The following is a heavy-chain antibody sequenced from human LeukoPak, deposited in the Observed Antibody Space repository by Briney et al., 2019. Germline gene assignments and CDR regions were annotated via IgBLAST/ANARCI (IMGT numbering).Heavy chain of an antibody. CDR2: IDHSGST. J-gene: IGHJ4*02. CDR1: GGSFIDYY. CDR3: ARGFSH. V-gene: IGHV4-34*01. Sequence: PSETLSLTCAVYGGSFIDYYWSWLRQPPGKGLEWIGEIDHSGSTTYNPSLKSRVTISVDTSKNQFSLKLNSATAADTAVYYCARGFSHWGQGTLVTVSS. D-gene: IGHD3-3*01.